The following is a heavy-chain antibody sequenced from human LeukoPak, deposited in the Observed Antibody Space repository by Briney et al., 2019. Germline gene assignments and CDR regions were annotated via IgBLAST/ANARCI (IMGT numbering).Heavy chain of an antibody. V-gene: IGHV4-61*02. CDR2: IYTSGST. Sequence: SETLSLTCTVSGGSISSGSYYWSWIRQPAGKGLEWIGRIYTSGSTNYNPSLKSRVTISVDTSKNQFSLKLSSVTAADTAVYYCARDRYSYGYDYWGQGTLVTVSS. CDR3: ARDRYSYGYDY. CDR1: GGSISSGSYY. J-gene: IGHJ4*02. D-gene: IGHD5-18*01.